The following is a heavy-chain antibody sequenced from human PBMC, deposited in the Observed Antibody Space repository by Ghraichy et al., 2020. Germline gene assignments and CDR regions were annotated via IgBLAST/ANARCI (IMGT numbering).Heavy chain of an antibody. Sequence: SETLSLTCTVSGGSISSGSYYWSWIRQPAGKGLEWIGRIYTSGSTNYNPSLKSRVTISVDTSKNQFSLKLSSVTTADTAVYYCARDLSYWYFDLWGRGTLVTVSS. J-gene: IGHJ2*01. CDR1: GGSISSGSYY. CDR2: IYTSGST. V-gene: IGHV4-61*02. CDR3: ARDLSYWYFDL.